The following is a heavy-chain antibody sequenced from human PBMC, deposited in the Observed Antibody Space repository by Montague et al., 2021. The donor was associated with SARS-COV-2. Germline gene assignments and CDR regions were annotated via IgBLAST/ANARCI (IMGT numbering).Heavy chain of an antibody. CDR2: IYYSGST. V-gene: IGHV4-39*01. Sequence: SETLSLTCTASGGSISSSSYYWGWIRQPPGKGLEWIGSIYYSGSTYYXXXLKSRVTISVDTSKNQFSLKLSSVTAADTAVYYCARQSVNYYDSSGYPFDYWGQGTLVTVSS. CDR1: GGSISSSSYY. D-gene: IGHD3-22*01. CDR3: ARQSVNYYDSSGYPFDY. J-gene: IGHJ4*02.